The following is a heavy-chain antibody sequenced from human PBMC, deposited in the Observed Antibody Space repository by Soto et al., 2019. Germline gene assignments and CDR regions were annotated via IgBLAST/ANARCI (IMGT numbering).Heavy chain of an antibody. CDR1: GFTFSSYG. V-gene: IGHV3-30*18. D-gene: IGHD5-18*01. CDR3: AKDWADTATPPYYYYYGMDV. CDR2: ISYDGSNK. Sequence: QVQLVESGGGVVQPGRSLRLSCAASGFTFSSYGMHWVRQAPGKRLEWVAVISYDGSNKYYADSVKGRFTISRDNSKNTLYLQMNSLRAEDTAVYYCAKDWADTATPPYYYYYGMDVWGQGTTVTGSS. J-gene: IGHJ6*02.